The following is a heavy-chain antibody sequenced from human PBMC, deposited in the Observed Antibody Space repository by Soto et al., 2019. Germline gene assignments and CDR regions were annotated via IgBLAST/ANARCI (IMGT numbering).Heavy chain of an antibody. CDR1: GFTFNSDG. D-gene: IGHD3-22*01. J-gene: IGHJ4*02. CDR2: ISYDGSNK. CDR3: AKGAISNGYYTYDY. Sequence: PGVSLRLTCGATGFTFNSDGMHWVRQAPAEGLEWVAVISYDGSNKYYADSVKGRFTISRDNSKNTLYLQMNSLRAEATAVYYCAKGAISNGYYTYDYPGQRTPVSV. V-gene: IGHV3-30*18.